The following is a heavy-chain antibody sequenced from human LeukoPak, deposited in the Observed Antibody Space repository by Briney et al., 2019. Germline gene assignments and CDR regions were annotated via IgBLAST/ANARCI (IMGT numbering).Heavy chain of an antibody. CDR1: GDSVSSNSAA. D-gene: IGHD6-13*01. J-gene: IGHJ5*02. Sequence: SQTLSLTRAISGDSVSSNSAAWNWIRQSPSRGLEWLGRTYYRSKWYNDYAVSVKSRITINPDTSKNQFSLQLNSVTPEDTAVYYCARGHSSSWYSLIHWFDPWGQGTLVTVSS. CDR2: TYYRSKWYN. V-gene: IGHV6-1*01. CDR3: ARGHSSSWYSLIHWFDP.